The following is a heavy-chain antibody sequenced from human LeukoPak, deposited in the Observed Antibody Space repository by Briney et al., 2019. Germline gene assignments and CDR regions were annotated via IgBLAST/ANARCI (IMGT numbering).Heavy chain of an antibody. J-gene: IGHJ4*02. CDR1: GYSFTSYR. Sequence: GESLKISCKGSGYSFTSYRIGWVRQMPGKGLEWMGIIYPGDSDTRYSPSFQGQVTISADKSISTAYLQWSSLKASDTAMYYCARRYCSSTSCSYYFDYWGQGTLVTVSS. CDR3: ARRYCSSTSCSYYFDY. CDR2: IYPGDSDT. D-gene: IGHD2-2*01. V-gene: IGHV5-51*01.